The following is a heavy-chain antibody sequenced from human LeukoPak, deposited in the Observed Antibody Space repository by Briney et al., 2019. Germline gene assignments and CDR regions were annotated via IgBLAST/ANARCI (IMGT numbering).Heavy chain of an antibody. CDR1: GGSISSYY. CDR2: IYYSGCT. J-gene: IGHJ3*02. V-gene: IGHV4-59*01. CDR3: ASTLVAAAGTKWAAFDI. D-gene: IGHD6-13*01. Sequence: SETLSLTCTVSGGSISSYYWSWIRQPPGKGLEWIGYIYYSGCTNYNPSLKSRVTISVDTSKNQFSLKLSSVTAADTAVYYCASTLVAAAGTKWAAFDIWGQGTMVTVSS.